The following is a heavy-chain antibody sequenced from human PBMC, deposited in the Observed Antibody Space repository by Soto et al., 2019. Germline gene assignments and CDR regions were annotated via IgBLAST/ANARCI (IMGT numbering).Heavy chain of an antibody. CDR1: GFTFSSYA. CDR3: GKISPPNLLCF. Sequence: QVQLVESGGGVVQPGRSLRLSCAASGFTFSSYAMHWVRQAPGKGLEWVAVISYDGSNKYYADSVKGRFTISRDNSKNPVFLEMKRLGAGGKGVYFCGKISPPNLLCFWGQGTLVTVSS. V-gene: IGHV3-30*14. D-gene: IGHD7-27*01. J-gene: IGHJ4*02. CDR2: ISYDGSNK.